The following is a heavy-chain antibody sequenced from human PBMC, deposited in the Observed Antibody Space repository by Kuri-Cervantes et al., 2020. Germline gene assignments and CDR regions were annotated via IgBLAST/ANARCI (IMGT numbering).Heavy chain of an antibody. CDR2: IYYSGST. CDR3: ARPNPVGTVGD. D-gene: IGHD5-18*01. Sequence: SETLSLTCTVSGGSISSSSYYWGWTRQPPGKGLEWIGSIYYSGSTYYNPSLKSRVTISVDTSKNQFSLKLSSVTAADTAVYYCARPNPVGTVGDWGQGTLVTVSS. CDR1: GGSISSSSYY. J-gene: IGHJ4*02. V-gene: IGHV4-39*01.